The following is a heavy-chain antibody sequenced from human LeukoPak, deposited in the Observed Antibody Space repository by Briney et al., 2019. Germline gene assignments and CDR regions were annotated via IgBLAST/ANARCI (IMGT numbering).Heavy chain of an antibody. J-gene: IGHJ5*02. D-gene: IGHD3-16*01. V-gene: IGHV4-59*08. CDR1: GGSISSHY. Sequence: SETLSLNCSVSGGSISSHYWSWIRLPPGRGLEWIGYISYSGSTNYSPSLKSRVIISVDTSKNQFSLKLSSVTAADTAVYYCARHGGSYGEQFDPWGQGTLVTVSS. CDR2: ISYSGST. CDR3: ARHGGSYGEQFDP.